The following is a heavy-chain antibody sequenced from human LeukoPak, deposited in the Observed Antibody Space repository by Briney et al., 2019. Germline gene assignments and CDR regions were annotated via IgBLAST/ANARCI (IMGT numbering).Heavy chain of an antibody. CDR3: ARTVYGDYAY. CDR1: GGSISSGGYY. Sequence: SETLSLTCTVSGGSISSGGYYWSWIRQHPGKGLEWIGYIYYSGSTYYNPSLKSRVTISVDTSKNQFSLKLGSVTAADTAVYYCARTVYGDYAYWGQGTLVTVSS. V-gene: IGHV4-31*03. CDR2: IYYSGST. J-gene: IGHJ4*02. D-gene: IGHD4-17*01.